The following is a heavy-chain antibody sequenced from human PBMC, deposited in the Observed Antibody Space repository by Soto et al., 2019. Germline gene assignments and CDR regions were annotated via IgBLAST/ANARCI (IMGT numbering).Heavy chain of an antibody. D-gene: IGHD6-13*01. CDR3: ARRQISPPTRGAASARGGMDV. CDR2: IWNDGNGY. J-gene: IGHJ6*02. V-gene: IGHV3-33*01. CDR1: GFTFNNYG. Sequence: QVQLVESGGGVVQPGRSLRLSCAASGFTFNNYGMHWVRQAPGKGLELVVVIWNDGNGYYYANSVKGRLTISRDNPKNTLDLPMISLRDDDTAVYYCARRQISPPTRGAASARGGMDVWGQGTTVTVSS.